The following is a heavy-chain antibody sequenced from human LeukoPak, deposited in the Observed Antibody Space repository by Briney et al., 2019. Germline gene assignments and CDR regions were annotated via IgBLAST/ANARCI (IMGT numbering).Heavy chain of an antibody. Sequence: SETLSLTCTVSGGSISSYYWTWIRQPARKGLERIGRIYPSGSTNYNPSLKSRVTMSVDTSKNQFSLKLSSVTAADTAVYYCARENSGSYREFDYWGQGTLVTVSS. D-gene: IGHD1-26*01. J-gene: IGHJ4*02. CDR1: GGSISSYY. CDR3: ARENSGSYREFDY. V-gene: IGHV4-4*07. CDR2: IYPSGST.